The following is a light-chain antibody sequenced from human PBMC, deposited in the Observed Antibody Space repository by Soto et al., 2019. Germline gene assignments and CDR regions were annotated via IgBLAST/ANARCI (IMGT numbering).Light chain of an antibody. Sequence: QPASVSGSPGQSITISCTGTSSDVGGYNYVSWYQQHPGKAPKLMIYEVSNRPSGVSNRFSGSKSGNTASLTISGLQAEDEADFYCSSYTSSSPHVVFGGGTKLTVL. V-gene: IGLV2-14*01. CDR3: SSYTSSSPHVV. J-gene: IGLJ2*01. CDR1: SSDVGGYNY. CDR2: EVS.